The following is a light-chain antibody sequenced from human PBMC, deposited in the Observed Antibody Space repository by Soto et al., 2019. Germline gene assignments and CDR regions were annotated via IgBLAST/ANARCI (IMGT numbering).Light chain of an antibody. Sequence: QSVLTQPPSVSAAPGQKVTISCSGSRSNIENNYVSWYQQLPGTAPKLLIYEDTTRPSGIPDRFSGSKSGTSATLGITGLQTGDEADYYCATWDSSLSAGVFGTGTKLTVL. J-gene: IGLJ1*01. CDR1: RSNIENNY. CDR2: EDT. CDR3: ATWDSSLSAGV. V-gene: IGLV1-51*02.